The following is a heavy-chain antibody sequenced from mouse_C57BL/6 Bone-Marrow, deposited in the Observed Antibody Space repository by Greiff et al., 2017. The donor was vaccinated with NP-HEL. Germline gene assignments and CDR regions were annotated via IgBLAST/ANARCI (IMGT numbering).Heavy chain of an antibody. CDR1: GYSFTGYF. CDR3: ANHGSSYAPYAMDY. Sequence: VQLQQSGPELVKPGDSVKISCKASGYSFTGYFMNWVMQSHGKSLEWIGRINPYNGDTFYNQKFKGKATLTVDKSSSTAHMELRSLTSEDSAVYYCANHGSSYAPYAMDYWGQGTSVTVSS. V-gene: IGHV1-20*01. D-gene: IGHD1-1*01. J-gene: IGHJ4*01. CDR2: INPYNGDT.